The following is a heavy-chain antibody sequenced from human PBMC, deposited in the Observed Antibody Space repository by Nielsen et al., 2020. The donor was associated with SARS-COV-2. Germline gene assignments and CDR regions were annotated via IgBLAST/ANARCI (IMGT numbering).Heavy chain of an antibody. CDR2: ISAYNGNT. CDR1: GYTFTSYA. V-gene: IGHV1-18*01. CDR3: ASIAVAGTPYYFDY. Sequence: ASVKVSCKASGYTFTSYAMNWVRQAPGQGLEWMGWISAYNGNTNYAQKLQGRVTMTTDTSTSTAYMELRSLRSDDTAVYYCASIAVAGTPYYFDYWGQGTLVTVSS. J-gene: IGHJ4*02. D-gene: IGHD6-19*01.